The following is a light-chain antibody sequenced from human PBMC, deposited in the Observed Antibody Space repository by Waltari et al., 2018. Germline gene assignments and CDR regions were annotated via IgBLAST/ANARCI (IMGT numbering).Light chain of an antibody. CDR1: QSIRKY. CDR2: HAS. V-gene: IGKV3-20*01. Sequence: EIVLRQSPGPLSLSPGERATLSCRASQSIRKYLAWYQQKPGQAPRLLIYHASSRAAGIPDRFSGSGSGTDFSLSISRLEPEDFAVYYCQQYEILPVTFGQGTKVEIK. CDR3: QQYEILPVT. J-gene: IGKJ1*01.